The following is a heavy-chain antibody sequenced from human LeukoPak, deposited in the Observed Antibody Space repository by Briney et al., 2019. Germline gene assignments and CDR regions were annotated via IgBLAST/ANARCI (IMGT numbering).Heavy chain of an antibody. Sequence: GGSLRLSCTASRFTFSTYAMSWVRQAPGKGLEWVSSISGSGDTTYYTGSVKGRFTISRDNSKNALYLQMSSLRAEDTDVYYCAKSQRNDQQVVQRIDYWGQGTLVTVSS. CDR1: RFTFSTYA. J-gene: IGHJ4*02. CDR3: AKSQRNDQQVVQRIDY. D-gene: IGHD2-2*01. CDR2: ISGSGDTT. V-gene: IGHV3-23*01.